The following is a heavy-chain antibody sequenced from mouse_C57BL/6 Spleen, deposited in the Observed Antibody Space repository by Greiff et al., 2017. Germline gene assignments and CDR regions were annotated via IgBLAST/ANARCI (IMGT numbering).Heavy chain of an antibody. V-gene: IGHV5-17*01. CDR3: ARHDGYYRYFDV. Sequence: EVMLVESGGGLVKPGGSLKLSCAASGFTFSDYGMHWVRQAPEKGLEWVAYISSGSSTIYYADTVKGRFTISRDNAKNTLFLQMTSLRSEDTAMYYCARHDGYYRYFDVWGTGTTVTVSS. D-gene: IGHD2-3*01. CDR2: ISSGSSTI. J-gene: IGHJ1*03. CDR1: GFTFSDYG.